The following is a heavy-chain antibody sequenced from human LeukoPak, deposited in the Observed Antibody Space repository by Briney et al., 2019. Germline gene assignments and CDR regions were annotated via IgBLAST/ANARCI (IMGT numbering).Heavy chain of an antibody. D-gene: IGHD5-12*01. CDR2: ISGSGNRT. Sequence: GGSLRLSCAASGFTFSSYAMSWVRQAPGKGLEWVSSISGSGNRTYYADSVKGRFTISRDNSKNTLFLQMNSLRAEDTAVYYCANSPVIVATIMRVYWGQGTLVTVSS. CDR3: ANSPVIVATIMRVY. V-gene: IGHV3-23*01. J-gene: IGHJ4*02. CDR1: GFTFSSYA.